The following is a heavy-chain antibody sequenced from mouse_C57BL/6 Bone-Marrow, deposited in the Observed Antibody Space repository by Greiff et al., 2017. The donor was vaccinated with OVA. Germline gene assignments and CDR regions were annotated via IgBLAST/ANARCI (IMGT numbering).Heavy chain of an antibody. CDR3: ARWGKNVMGY. Sequence: VHLVESGPELVKPGASVKISCKASGYSFTSYYIHWVKQRPGQGLEWIGWIYPGSGNTKYNEKFKGKATLTADTSSSTAYMQLSSLTSEDSAVYYCARWGKNVMGYWGQGTLVTVSA. V-gene: IGHV1-66*01. CDR1: GYSFTSYY. J-gene: IGHJ3*01. D-gene: IGHD4-1*01. CDR2: IYPGSGNT.